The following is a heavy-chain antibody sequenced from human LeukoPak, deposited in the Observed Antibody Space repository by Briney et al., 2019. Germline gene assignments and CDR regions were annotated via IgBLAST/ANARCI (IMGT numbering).Heavy chain of an antibody. CDR3: AREAARPRGIRIAFDY. D-gene: IGHD6-6*01. CDR2: MNPNSGNT. Sequence: ASVKVSCKASGYTFTSYDINWVRQATGQGLEWMGWMNPNSGNTGYAQKFQGRVTMTRNTSISTAYMELSSLRSEDTAVYYCAREAARPRGIRIAFDYWGQGTLVTVSS. J-gene: IGHJ4*02. V-gene: IGHV1-8*01. CDR1: GYTFTSYD.